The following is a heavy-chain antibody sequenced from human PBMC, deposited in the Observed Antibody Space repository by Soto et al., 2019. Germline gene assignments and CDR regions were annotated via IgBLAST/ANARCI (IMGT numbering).Heavy chain of an antibody. V-gene: IGHV5-10-1*01. J-gene: IGHJ5*02. CDR2: IDPSDSYT. CDR1: GYSFTSYW. CDR3: ARQNGSSSEEVWFDP. Sequence: PGESLKISCKGSGYSFTSYWISWVRQMPGKGLEWMGRIDPSDSYTNYSPSFQGHVTISADKSISTAYLQWSSLKASDTAMYYCARQNGSSSEEVWFDPWGQGTLVTVSS. D-gene: IGHD6-6*01.